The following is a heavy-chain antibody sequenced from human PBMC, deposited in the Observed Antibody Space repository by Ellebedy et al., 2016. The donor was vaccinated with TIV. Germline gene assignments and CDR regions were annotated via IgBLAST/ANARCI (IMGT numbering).Heavy chain of an antibody. V-gene: IGHV4-30-4*01. Sequence: MPSETLSLTCTVSGGSISSGDEYGRWIRQPPGKGLEWSGYIYDSGNTYHNPSLKSRVTISVDTSKNQFSLKLSSVTAADTAVYYCARGGDGYIHYWGQGTLVTVSS. CDR1: GGSISSGDEY. J-gene: IGHJ4*02. D-gene: IGHD5-24*01. CDR2: IYDSGNT. CDR3: ARGGDGYIHY.